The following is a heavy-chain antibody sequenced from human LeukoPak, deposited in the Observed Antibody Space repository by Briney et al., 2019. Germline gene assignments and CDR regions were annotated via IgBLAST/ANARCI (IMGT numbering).Heavy chain of an antibody. CDR2: INPSGGGT. Sequence: GASVKVSCKASGYTFTSYHLHWVRQAPGQGLEWMGMINPSGGGTSYAQKFQGRLTMTRDTSTSTVYMELSSLRSEDTAMYYCARGYSYGRDTGYWGQGTLVTVSS. D-gene: IGHD5-18*01. CDR3: ARGYSYGRDTGY. V-gene: IGHV1-46*01. J-gene: IGHJ4*02. CDR1: GYTFTSYH.